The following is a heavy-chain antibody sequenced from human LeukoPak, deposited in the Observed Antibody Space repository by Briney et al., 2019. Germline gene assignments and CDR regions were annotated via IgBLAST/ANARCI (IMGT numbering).Heavy chain of an antibody. V-gene: IGHV1-2*02. J-gene: IGHJ4*02. CDR1: GYTFTGYY. CDR2: INPNSGGT. D-gene: IGHD3-16*01. Sequence: ASVKVSCKASGYTFTGYYMHWVRQAPGQGLEWMGLINPNSGGTNYAQKFQGRVTMTRDTSISTAYMELSRLRSDDTAVYYCARDFGDQNEFDYWGQGTLVTVSS. CDR3: ARDFGDQNEFDY.